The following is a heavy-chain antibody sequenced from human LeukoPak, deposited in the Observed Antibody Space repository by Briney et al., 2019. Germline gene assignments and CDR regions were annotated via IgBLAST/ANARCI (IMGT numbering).Heavy chain of an antibody. Sequence: PGGSLRLSCAASGLTFSSHEMNWVRQAPGKGLEWVSYISRSGSTIYYAHSVKGRFTISRDNAKNSLYLQMNSLRAEDTAVYYCARDSSYDAFDIWGQGTMVTVSS. CDR1: GLTFSSHE. V-gene: IGHV3-48*03. CDR3: ARDSSYDAFDI. CDR2: ISRSGSTI. J-gene: IGHJ3*02.